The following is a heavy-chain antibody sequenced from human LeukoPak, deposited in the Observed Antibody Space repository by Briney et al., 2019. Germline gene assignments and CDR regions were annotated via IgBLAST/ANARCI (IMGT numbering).Heavy chain of an antibody. CDR2: ISGSGGST. V-gene: IGHV3-23*01. J-gene: IGHJ4*02. CDR1: GFTVSSYA. Sequence: GGSLRLACAVSGFTVSSYAMSWVRQAPGKGLGWDSAISGSGGSTYYADSVRGRFTISRDNSKNTLYLQMNSLRAEDTAVYYCAKDGDYYDSSGYSGYWGQGTLVTVSS. CDR3: AKDGDYYDSSGYSGY. D-gene: IGHD3-22*01.